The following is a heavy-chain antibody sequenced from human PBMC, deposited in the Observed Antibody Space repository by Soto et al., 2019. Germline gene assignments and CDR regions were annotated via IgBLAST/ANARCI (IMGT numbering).Heavy chain of an antibody. CDR2: INHSGST. V-gene: IGHV4-34*01. CDR1: GGSSSSGGYY. CDR3: ARDKITGLFDY. J-gene: IGHJ4*02. D-gene: IGHD2-8*02. Sequence: PSETLSLTCAVSGGSSSSGGYYWTWIRQPPGTGLEWIGEINHSGSTNYNPSLKSRVTISVDTSKNQFSLKLTSVTAADTAVYYCARDKITGLFDYWGQGTLVTVSS.